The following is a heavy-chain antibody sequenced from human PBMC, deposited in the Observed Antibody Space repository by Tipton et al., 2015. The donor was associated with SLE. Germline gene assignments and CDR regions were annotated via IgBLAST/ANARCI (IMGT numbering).Heavy chain of an antibody. J-gene: IGHJ6*03. CDR2: ISSSSSYI. Sequence: GSLRLSCAASGFTFSSYAMSWVRQAPGKGPEWVSSISSSSSYIYYADSVKGRFTISRDNAKNSLYLQMNSLRAEDTAVYYCARVYSYYYYYMDVWGNGTTVTVSS. CDR3: ARVYSYYYYYMDV. CDR1: GFTFSSYA. V-gene: IGHV3-21*01. D-gene: IGHD2-15*01.